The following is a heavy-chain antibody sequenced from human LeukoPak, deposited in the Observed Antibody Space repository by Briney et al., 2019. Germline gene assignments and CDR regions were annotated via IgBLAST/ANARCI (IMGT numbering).Heavy chain of an antibody. CDR2: XXXXXXX. J-gene: IGHJ4*02. CDR1: GGSISSGGYY. D-gene: IGHD3-9*01. Sequence: SQTLSLTCTVSGGSISSGGYYWSWIRQHPGXGXXXXXXXXXXXXXXXNPSLKSRVTISVDTSKNQFSLKLSSVTAADTAVYYCARDLSVANYDILTGYYTSSSNYFDYWGQGTLVTVSS. V-gene: IGHV4-31*03. CDR3: ARDLSVANYDILTGYYTSSSNYFDY.